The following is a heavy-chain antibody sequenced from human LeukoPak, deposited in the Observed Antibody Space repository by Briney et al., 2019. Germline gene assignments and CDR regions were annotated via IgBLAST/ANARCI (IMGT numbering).Heavy chain of an antibody. D-gene: IGHD6-13*01. V-gene: IGHV3-48*03. Sequence: GGSLRLSCAASGFTFSSYEMNWVRQAPGKGLEWVSYISSSGSTIYYADSVKGRFTISRDNAKNSLYLQMNSLRAEDTAVYYCAKDLKSAGGRRFDYWGQGTLVTVSS. CDR1: GFTFSSYE. J-gene: IGHJ4*02. CDR3: AKDLKSAGGRRFDY. CDR2: ISSSGSTI.